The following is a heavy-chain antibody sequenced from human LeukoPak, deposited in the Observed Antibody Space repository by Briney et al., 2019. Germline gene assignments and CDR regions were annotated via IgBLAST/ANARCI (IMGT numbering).Heavy chain of an antibody. D-gene: IGHD3/OR15-3a*01. CDR1: GFTFSSYW. Sequence: GGSLRLSCAASGFTFSSYWMAWVRQAPGKGLEWVANMNLDGSEKYYVDSVKGRFIISRDNAKNSLFLQMNSLIAEDTAVYYCARDDGFSCYSYWGQGTLVTVSS. CDR3: ARDDGFSCYSY. CDR2: MNLDGSEK. J-gene: IGHJ4*02. V-gene: IGHV3-7*01.